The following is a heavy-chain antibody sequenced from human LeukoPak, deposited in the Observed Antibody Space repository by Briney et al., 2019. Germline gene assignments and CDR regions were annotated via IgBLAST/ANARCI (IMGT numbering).Heavy chain of an antibody. CDR1: GFSFSSDW. CDR2: IKPDEGEK. Sequence: GGSLRLSCAASGFSFSSDWMTWVRQAPGKGLEWVANIKPDEGEKYYLESVKGRFTVSRDNAKNSLYLQMNNLRAEDTAVYYCVRYYTRQSWYFDLWGRGTLVTVSS. D-gene: IGHD3-10*01. CDR3: VRYYTRQSWYFDL. V-gene: IGHV3-7*01. J-gene: IGHJ2*01.